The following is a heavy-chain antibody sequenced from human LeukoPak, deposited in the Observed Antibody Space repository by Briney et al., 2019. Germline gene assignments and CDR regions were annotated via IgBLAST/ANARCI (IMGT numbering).Heavy chain of an antibody. Sequence: NSGGSLRLSCAASGFTFSSYSMNWVRQAPGKGLEWVSSISSSSSYIYYADSVKGRFTISRDNAKNSLYLQMNSLRAEDTAVYYCARDDRPAYSYGFPHAFDIWGQGTMVTVSS. J-gene: IGHJ3*02. CDR2: ISSSSSYI. V-gene: IGHV3-21*01. CDR1: GFTFSSYS. CDR3: ARDDRPAYSYGFPHAFDI. D-gene: IGHD5-18*01.